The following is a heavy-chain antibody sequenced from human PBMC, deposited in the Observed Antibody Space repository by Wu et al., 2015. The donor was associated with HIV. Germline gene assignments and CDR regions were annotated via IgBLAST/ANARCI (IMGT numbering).Heavy chain of an antibody. D-gene: IGHD5-18*01. CDR3: AREGIQPYNWFDP. CDR2: IIPIFGTA. Sequence: QVQLVQSGAEVKKPGASVKVSCKASGYTFTSYGISWVRQAPGQGLEWMGGIIPIFGTANYAQKFQGRVTITADESTSTAYMELSSLRSEDTAVYYCAREGIQPYNWFDPWAREPGHRLL. CDR1: GYTFTSYG. V-gene: IGHV1-69*13. J-gene: IGHJ5*02.